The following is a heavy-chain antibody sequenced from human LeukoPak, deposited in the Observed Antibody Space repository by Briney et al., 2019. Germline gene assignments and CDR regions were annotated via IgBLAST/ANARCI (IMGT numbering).Heavy chain of an antibody. CDR2: IIPIFGIA. D-gene: IGHD4-17*01. CDR1: GGTFSRYA. J-gene: IGHJ4*02. Sequence: SVKVSCKASGGTFSRYAISWVRQAPGQGLEWMGRIIPIFGIANYAQKFQGRVTITADKSTSTAYMELSSLRSEDTAVYYCARDFDYGDYGGYLDYWGQGTLVTVSS. V-gene: IGHV1-69*04. CDR3: ARDFDYGDYGGYLDY.